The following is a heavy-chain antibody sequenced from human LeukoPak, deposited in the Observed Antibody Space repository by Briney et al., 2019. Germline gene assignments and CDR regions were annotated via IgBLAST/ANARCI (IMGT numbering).Heavy chain of an antibody. V-gene: IGHV1-2*02. D-gene: IGHD3-16*01. CDR2: INPTRGGT. CDR3: ARDPPRVGAPDY. J-gene: IGHJ4*02. CDR1: GYNLTAYY. Sequence: ASVKVSCKASGYNLTAYYIHWVRQAPGQGLEWMGWINPTRGGTKYAQKFQGRVTMTWDTSISTAYMDLTRLRSDDTAVYFCARDPPRVGAPDYWGQGTLLTVSS.